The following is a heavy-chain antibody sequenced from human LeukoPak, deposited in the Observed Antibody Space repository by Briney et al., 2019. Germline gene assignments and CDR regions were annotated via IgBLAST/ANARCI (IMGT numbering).Heavy chain of an antibody. CDR2: IDTDGSST. J-gene: IGHJ5*02. CDR1: GFTFSSYW. V-gene: IGHV3-74*01. Sequence: GGSLRLSCAASGFTFSSYWMHWVRQAPGMGLVWVSRIDTDGSSTTYADSVKGRFTISRDNVKNTLYLQMNSLRAEDTAVYYCARDRPHNWFDPWGQGTLVTVSS. CDR3: ARDRPHNWFDP.